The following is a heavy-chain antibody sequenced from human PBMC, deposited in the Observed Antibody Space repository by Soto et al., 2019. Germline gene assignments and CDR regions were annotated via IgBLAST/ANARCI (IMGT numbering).Heavy chain of an antibody. Sequence: GSRSLSCAISGLTLSGYSMLWFRQAPGKGLEWVAVTSSDGGTKFYADSVKGRFTVSRDNSKNTLYLQINSLRAEDTAVYFWAREVVLTKWYFDNWGQGISVTVSS. J-gene: IGHJ4*02. CDR2: TSSDGGTK. V-gene: IGHV3-30-3*01. CDR1: GLTLSGYS. D-gene: IGHD1-26*01. CDR3: AREVVLTKWYFDN.